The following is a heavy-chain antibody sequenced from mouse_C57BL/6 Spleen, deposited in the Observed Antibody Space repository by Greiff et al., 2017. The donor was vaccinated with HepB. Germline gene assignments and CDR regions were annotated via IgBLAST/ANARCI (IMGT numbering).Heavy chain of an antibody. J-gene: IGHJ4*01. Sequence: QVQLQQSGAELVRPGASVKLSCKASGYTFTDYYINWVKQRPGQGLEWIARIYPGSGNTYYNEKFKGKATLTAEKSSSTAYMQLSSLTSEDSAVYFCASPYDYDHYAMDYWGQGTSVTVSS. D-gene: IGHD2-4*01. CDR3: ASPYDYDHYAMDY. CDR1: GYTFTDYY. CDR2: IYPGSGNT. V-gene: IGHV1-76*01.